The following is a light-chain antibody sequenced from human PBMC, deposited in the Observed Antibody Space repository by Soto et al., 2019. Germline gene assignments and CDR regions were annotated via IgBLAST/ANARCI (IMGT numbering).Light chain of an antibody. CDR3: QQYGSSPWT. J-gene: IGKJ1*01. Sequence: EIVMTQSPATLSVSPGERATLSCRASQSVSSNLAWYQQKPAQVPRLLIYGASTRATGIPDRFSGSGSGTAFTLPISRLEPEDFAVYYCQQYGSSPWTFGQGTKVDIK. CDR2: GAS. V-gene: IGKV3-20*01. CDR1: QSVSSN.